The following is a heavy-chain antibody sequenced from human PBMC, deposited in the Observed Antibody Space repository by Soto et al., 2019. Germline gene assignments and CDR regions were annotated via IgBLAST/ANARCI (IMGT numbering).Heavy chain of an antibody. D-gene: IGHD1-26*01. CDR3: ARVVGANDWFDP. CDR1: GFYSRSSNW. CDR2: IYHSGST. Sequence: SETLSLTYGVSGFYSRSSNWLIWVRQPPGKGLEWIGEIYHSGSTNYNPSLKSRVTISVDKSKNQFSLKLSSVTAADTAVYYCARVVGANDWFDPWGQGTRVTVSS. V-gene: IGHV4-4*02. J-gene: IGHJ5*02.